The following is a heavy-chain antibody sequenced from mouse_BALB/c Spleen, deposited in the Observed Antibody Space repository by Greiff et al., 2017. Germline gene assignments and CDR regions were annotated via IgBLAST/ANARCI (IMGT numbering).Heavy chain of an antibody. CDR1: GYTFTSYW. Sequence: VQLQQSGAELAKPGASVKMSCKASGYTFTSYWMHWVKQRPGQGLEWIGYINPSTGYTEYNQKFKDKATLTADKSSSTAYMQLSSLTSEDSAVYYCARWYYGYLDYWGQGTTLTVSS. J-gene: IGHJ2*01. CDR3: ARWYYGYLDY. CDR2: INPSTGYT. V-gene: IGHV1-7*01. D-gene: IGHD1-1*01.